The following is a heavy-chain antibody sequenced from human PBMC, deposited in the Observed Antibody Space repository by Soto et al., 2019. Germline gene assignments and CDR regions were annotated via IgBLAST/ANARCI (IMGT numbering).Heavy chain of an antibody. Sequence: PGGSLRLSCAASGCRSSDYYMSWVRQAPGKGLEWISYIDSSGGYTNYADSVKGRFTISRDNAKNSLYLQVSSLRAEDTAIYYCARDLRRNSGSYFDYWGQGT. CDR2: IDSSGGYT. CDR1: GCRSSDYY. D-gene: IGHD1-26*01. J-gene: IGHJ4*02. CDR3: ARDLRRNSGSYFDY. V-gene: IGHV3-11*05.